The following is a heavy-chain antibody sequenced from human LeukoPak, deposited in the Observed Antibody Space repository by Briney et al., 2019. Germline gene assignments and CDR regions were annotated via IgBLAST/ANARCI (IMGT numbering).Heavy chain of an antibody. CDR1: GGSISSYY. CDR2: IYYSGST. V-gene: IGHV4-59*08. D-gene: IGHD2-15*01. Sequence: PSETLSLTCTVSGGSISSYYWSWIRQPPGKGLEWIGYIYYSGSTNYNPSLKSRVTISVDTSKSQFSLKLNSVTAADTAVYYCARTELGYCSGVSRYGGHFDYWGQGTLVTVSS. CDR3: ARTELGYCSGVSRYGGHFDY. J-gene: IGHJ4*02.